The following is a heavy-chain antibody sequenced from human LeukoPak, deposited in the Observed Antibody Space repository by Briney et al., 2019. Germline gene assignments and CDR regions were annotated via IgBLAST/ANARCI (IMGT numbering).Heavy chain of an antibody. D-gene: IGHD2-15*01. CDR2: ISGSGGSP. J-gene: IGHJ4*02. Sequence: GGSLRHSCVASGFTFSSYAITWVGQALGKGLEWVSVISGSGGSPYYADSVKGRFTISRDDSKNTAYLQMNSLKIEDTAVYYCTRPYRSGYYWGQGTLGTVSS. V-gene: IGHV3-23*01. CDR1: GFTFSSYA. CDR3: TRPYRSGYY.